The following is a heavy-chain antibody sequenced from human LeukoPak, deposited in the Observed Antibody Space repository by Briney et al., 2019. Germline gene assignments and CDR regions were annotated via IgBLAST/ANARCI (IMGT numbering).Heavy chain of an antibody. J-gene: IGHJ3*02. V-gene: IGHV4-4*02. CDR1: GGSISSSNW. CDR3: ARDQLRVSSGGDFPLDDAFDI. Sequence: PSETLSLTCAVSGGSISSSNWWSWVRQPPGKGLEWIGEIYHSGSTNYNPSLKSRVTISVDKSKNQFSLKLSSVTAADTAVYYCARDQLRVSSGGDFPLDDAFDIWGQGTMVTVSS. D-gene: IGHD2-21*02. CDR2: IYHSGST.